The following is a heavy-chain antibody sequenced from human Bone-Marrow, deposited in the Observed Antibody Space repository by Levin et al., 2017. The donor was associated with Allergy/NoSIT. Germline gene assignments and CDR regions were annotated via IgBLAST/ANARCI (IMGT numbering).Heavy chain of an antibody. J-gene: IGHJ5*02. CDR1: GTSLRSSSYS. Sequence: SETLSLTCSVSGTSLRSSSYSWGWIRQPPGKGLEWIVTIDQSESSDYNPSLKSRVLISVDTTMNRFSLDLRSATAADTAVYYWMREAPGDYLGGHWIAPWGQGILVIVSS. V-gene: IGHV4-39*07. D-gene: IGHD4-11*01. CDR2: IDQSESS. CDR3: MREAPGDYLGGHWIAP.